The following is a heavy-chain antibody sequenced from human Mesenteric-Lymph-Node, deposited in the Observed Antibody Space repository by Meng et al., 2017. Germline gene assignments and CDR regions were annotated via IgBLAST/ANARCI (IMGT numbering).Heavy chain of an antibody. J-gene: IGHJ4*02. CDR3: TKNGAYSLEY. CDR2: FFHSGIT. V-gene: IGHV4-4*02. D-gene: IGHD2-15*01. CDR1: GGSISWGTW. Sequence: VQLEGSGPGLVKPSETLSLTCTVSGGSISWGTWWSWVRQPPGKGLQWIGEFFHSGITNYNPSLKSRATISVDTSKNHFSLELSSVTAADTAVYYCTKNGAYSLEYWGQGALVTVSS.